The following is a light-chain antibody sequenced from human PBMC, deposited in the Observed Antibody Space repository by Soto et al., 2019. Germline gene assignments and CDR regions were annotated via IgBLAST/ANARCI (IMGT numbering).Light chain of an antibody. V-gene: IGKV1-33*01. CDR3: MQGLQTPYT. Sequence: DIQMTQSPSSLSASVGDRVTITCQASQDISNYLNWYQQKPGKAPKLLIYDASNLETGVPSRFSGSGSGTDFTLKISRVEAEDFGVYYCMQGLQTPYTFGQGTKLEIK. J-gene: IGKJ2*01. CDR2: DAS. CDR1: QDISNY.